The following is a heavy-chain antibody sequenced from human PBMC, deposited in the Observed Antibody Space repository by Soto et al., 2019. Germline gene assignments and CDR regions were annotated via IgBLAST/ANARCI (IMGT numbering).Heavy chain of an antibody. D-gene: IGHD3-16*01. CDR1: GYSFTSYW. V-gene: IGHV5-51*01. J-gene: IGHJ6*03. CDR3: ARQGGRPVPPLNYMDV. CDR2: IYPGDSDT. Sequence: GESLKISCKGSGYSFTSYWIGWVRQMPGKGLEWMGIIYPGDSDTRYSPSFQGQVTISADKSISTAYLQWSSLKASDTAMYYCARQGGRPVPPLNYMDVWGQGTMVTVS.